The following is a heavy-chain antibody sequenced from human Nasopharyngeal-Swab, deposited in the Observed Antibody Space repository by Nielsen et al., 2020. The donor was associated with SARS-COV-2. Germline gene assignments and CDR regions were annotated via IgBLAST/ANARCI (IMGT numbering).Heavy chain of an antibody. J-gene: IGHJ3*02. CDR2: ISSNGGST. Sequence: GGSLRLSCSASGFTFSSYAMHWVRQAPGKGLEYVSAISSNGGSTYYADSVKGRFTISRDNSKNTLYLQMNSLRAEDTAVYYCARGDRYGGNALDAFDIWGQGTMVTVSS. CDR1: GFTFSSYA. CDR3: ARGDRYGGNALDAFDI. D-gene: IGHD4-23*01. V-gene: IGHV3-64*04.